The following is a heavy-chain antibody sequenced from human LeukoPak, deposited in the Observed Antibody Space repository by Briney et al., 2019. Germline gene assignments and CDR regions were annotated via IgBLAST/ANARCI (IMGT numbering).Heavy chain of an antibody. CDR2: ISGSGGST. CDR3: AKDRSAARVGATPTYYFDY. D-gene: IGHD1-26*01. Sequence: PGGSLRLSCAASGITFSSYAMNWVRQAPGKGLEWVSGISGSGGSTHYADSVKGRFTISRDNSRNALYLQMDSLTADDTAVYYCAKDRSAARVGATPTYYFDYWGQGTLVTVSS. CDR1: GITFSSYA. J-gene: IGHJ4*02. V-gene: IGHV3-23*01.